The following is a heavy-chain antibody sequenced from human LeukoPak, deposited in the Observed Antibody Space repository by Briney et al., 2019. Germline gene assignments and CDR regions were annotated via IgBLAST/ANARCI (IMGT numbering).Heavy chain of an antibody. CDR3: ARGKSYGSGSYDY. J-gene: IGHJ4*02. CDR1: GGSFSGYY. V-gene: IGHV4-34*01. D-gene: IGHD3-10*01. CDR2: INHSGST. Sequence: SETLSLTCAVCGGSFSGYYWSWIRQPPGKGLEWIGEINHSGSTNYNPSLKSRVTISVDTSKNQFSLKLSSVTAAGTAVYYCARGKSYGSGSYDYWGQGTLVTVSS.